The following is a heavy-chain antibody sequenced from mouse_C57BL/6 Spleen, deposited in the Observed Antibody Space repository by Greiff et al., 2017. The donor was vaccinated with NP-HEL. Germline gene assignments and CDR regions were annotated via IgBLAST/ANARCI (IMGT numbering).Heavy chain of an antibody. CDR2: LDPEDGET. CDR1: GFNIKDYY. J-gene: IGHJ3*01. CDR3: ARRYYGSSPAWFAY. V-gene: IGHV14-2*01. Sequence: VQLQQSGAELVKPGASVKLSCTASGFNIKDYYMHWVKQRTEQGLEWIGRLDPEDGETKYAPKFQGKATITADTSSTTAYLQLSSLTSEDTAVYYCARRYYGSSPAWFAYWGQGTLVTVSA. D-gene: IGHD1-1*01.